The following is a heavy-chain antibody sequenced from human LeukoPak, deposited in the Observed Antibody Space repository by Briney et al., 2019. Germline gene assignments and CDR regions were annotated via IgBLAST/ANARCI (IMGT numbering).Heavy chain of an antibody. CDR1: GFTFSNYW. J-gene: IGHJ6*02. CDR2: ISTDGKST. D-gene: IGHD2-2*01. CDR3: VRDYQFIQEV. Sequence: GGSLRLSCVASGFTFSNYWMLWVRQAPGKGLMWVSLISTDGKSTRYAESVKGRFTISRDNAKNALYLQMDILRVEDTALYFCVRDYQFIQEVWGQGTTVTVFS. V-gene: IGHV3-74*01.